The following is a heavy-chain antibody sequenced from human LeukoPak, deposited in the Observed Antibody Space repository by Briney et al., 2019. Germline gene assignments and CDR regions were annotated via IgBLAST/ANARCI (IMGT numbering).Heavy chain of an antibody. J-gene: IGHJ6*02. Sequence: RPGGSLRLSCAASGFTFDDYGMSWIRQPPGKGLEWIGYIYYTGNTNYNPSLKSRLSISVDTSKNQFSLKLSSVTAADTAVYYCARGYYYALDVWGQGTTVTVSS. V-gene: IGHV4-59*01. CDR1: GFTFDDYG. CDR2: IYYTGNT. CDR3: ARGYYYALDV.